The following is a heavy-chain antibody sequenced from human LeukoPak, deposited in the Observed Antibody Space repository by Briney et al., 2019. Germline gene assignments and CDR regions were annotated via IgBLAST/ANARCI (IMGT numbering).Heavy chain of an antibody. D-gene: IGHD5-12*01. Sequence: SETLSLTCTVSGGSISSSSYYWGWIRQPPGKGLEWIGSIYYSGSTYYNPSLKSRVTISVDTSKNQFSLKLSSVTAADTAVYYCASADIVATEVLDYWGQGTLVTVSS. V-gene: IGHV4-39*01. CDR3: ASADIVATEVLDY. CDR1: GGSISSSSYY. CDR2: IYYSGST. J-gene: IGHJ4*02.